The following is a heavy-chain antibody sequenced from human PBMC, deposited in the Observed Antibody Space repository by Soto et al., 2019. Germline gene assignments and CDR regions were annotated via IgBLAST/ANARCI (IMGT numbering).Heavy chain of an antibody. CDR3: AREGIGQWLGHFDY. D-gene: IGHD6-19*01. V-gene: IGHV4-59*01. CDR1: GGSISSYY. CDR2: IYYSGST. Sequence: QVQLQESGPGLVKPSETLSLTCTVSGGSISSYYWSWSRQPPGKGLEWIGYIYYSGSTNYNPSLKSRVTISVDTSKNQFSLKLSSVTAADTAVYYCAREGIGQWLGHFDYWGQRTLVTVSS. J-gene: IGHJ4*02.